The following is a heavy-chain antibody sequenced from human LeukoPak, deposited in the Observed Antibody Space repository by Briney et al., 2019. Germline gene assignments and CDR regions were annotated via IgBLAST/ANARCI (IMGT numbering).Heavy chain of an antibody. CDR3: ARDLVGDYVWGSYRYNWFDP. Sequence: PSETLSLTCAVYGGSFSGYYWSWIRQPPGKGLEWIGEINHSGSTNYNPSLKSRVTISVDTSKNQFSLKLSSVTAADTAVYYCARDLVGDYVWGSYRYNWFDPWGQGTLVTVSS. V-gene: IGHV4-34*01. J-gene: IGHJ5*02. D-gene: IGHD3-16*02. CDR1: GGSFSGYY. CDR2: INHSGST.